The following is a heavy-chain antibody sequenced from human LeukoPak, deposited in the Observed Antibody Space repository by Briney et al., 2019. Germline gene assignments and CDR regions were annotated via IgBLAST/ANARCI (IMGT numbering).Heavy chain of an antibody. CDR1: GYTFTSYE. CDR3: ARGASYDTRLGAPRPFDY. D-gene: IGHD3-9*01. V-gene: IGHV1-8*03. Sequence: ASVKVSCKASGYTFTSYEINWVRQATGQGREWVGWMNPNSDNTGYAQKFQGRVTITRNTSISTAYMELSSLRSEDTAVYYSARGASYDTRLGAPRPFDYWGQGTLVTVSS. CDR2: MNPNSDNT. J-gene: IGHJ4*02.